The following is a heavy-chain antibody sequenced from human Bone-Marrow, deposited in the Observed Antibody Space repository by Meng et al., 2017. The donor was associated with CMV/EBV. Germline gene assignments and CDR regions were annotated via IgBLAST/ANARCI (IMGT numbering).Heavy chain of an antibody. CDR1: GYTFTSFY. CDR3: ASHSGYNDLYYYYGMAV. Sequence: ASVKVSCKASGYTFTSFYMQWVRQAPGQGLEWMGVINPSGGSTNYAQKFRGRVIMTRDTSTSTVYMELSSLRSEDTAVYYCASHSGYNDLYYYYGMAVWGQGTTVTGSS. D-gene: IGHD3-22*01. CDR2: INPSGGST. J-gene: IGHJ6*01. V-gene: IGHV1-46*01.